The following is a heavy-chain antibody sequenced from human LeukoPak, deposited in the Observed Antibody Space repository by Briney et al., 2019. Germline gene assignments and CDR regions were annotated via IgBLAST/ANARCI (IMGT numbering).Heavy chain of an antibody. J-gene: IGHJ4*02. V-gene: IGHV3-30*03. CDR1: GFTFSSYG. CDR3: ARDRSLDPDVDY. Sequence: GGSLRLSCAASGFTFSSYGMHWVRQAPGRGLEWVAVISYDGSNKYYADSVKGRFTISRDNSKNTLYLQMNSLRAEDTAVYYCARDRSLDPDVDYWGQGTLVTVSS. CDR2: ISYDGSNK.